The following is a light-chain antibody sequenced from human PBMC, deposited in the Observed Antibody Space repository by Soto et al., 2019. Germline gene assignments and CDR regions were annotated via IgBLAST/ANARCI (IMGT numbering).Light chain of an antibody. CDR3: LSFDSSMSVV. V-gene: IGLV1-40*01. Sequence: QSVLTQPPSVSGAPGQRGTISCTGSSSNIGAGYYVHWYQQLPGRAPKLLIYGNTNRPSGVPDRFSGSKSGTSASLAITGLQAEDEADYYCLSFDSSMSVVFGGGTKLT. CDR2: GNT. CDR1: SSNIGAGYY. J-gene: IGLJ2*01.